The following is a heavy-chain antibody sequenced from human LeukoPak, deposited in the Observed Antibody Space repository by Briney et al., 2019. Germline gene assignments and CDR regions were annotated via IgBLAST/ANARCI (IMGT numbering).Heavy chain of an antibody. Sequence: PGGSLRLSCAASGFTFSSYSMNWVRQDPGKGLERVSYISSSSSSIYYADSVKGRFTISRDNAKNSLYLQMNSLRAEDTAVYYCAREPYSYGFDNWGQGTLVTVSS. CDR3: AREPYSYGFDN. CDR1: GFTFSSYS. V-gene: IGHV3-48*01. J-gene: IGHJ4*02. CDR2: ISSSSSSI. D-gene: IGHD5-18*01.